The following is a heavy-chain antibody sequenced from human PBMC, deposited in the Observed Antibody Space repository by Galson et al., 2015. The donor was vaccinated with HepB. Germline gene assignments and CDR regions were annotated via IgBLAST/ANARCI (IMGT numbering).Heavy chain of an antibody. V-gene: IGHV1-69*04. D-gene: IGHD5-12*01. J-gene: IGHJ6*02. Sequence: SVKVSCKASGGTFSSYTISWVRQAPGQGLEWMGRIIPILGIANYAQKFQGRVTITADKSTSTAYMELSSLRSEDTAVYYCARDMLEGRQFGYSGYDSGYYGMDVWGQGTTVTVSS. CDR1: GGTFSSYT. CDR2: IIPILGIA. CDR3: ARDMLEGRQFGYSGYDSGYYGMDV.